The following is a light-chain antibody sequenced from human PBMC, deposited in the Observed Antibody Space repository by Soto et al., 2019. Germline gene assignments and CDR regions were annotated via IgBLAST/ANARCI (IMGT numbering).Light chain of an antibody. CDR3: SSYTSSNTLV. CDR1: SSDVGSYNL. V-gene: IGLV2-14*02. J-gene: IGLJ2*01. Sequence: QSALTQPASVSGSPGQSITISCTGTSSDVGSYNLVSWYQQHPGIAPKLMIYEVSNRPSGVSNRFSGSKSGNTASLTISGLQAEDEADYYCSSYTSSNTLVFGGGTKVTVL. CDR2: EVS.